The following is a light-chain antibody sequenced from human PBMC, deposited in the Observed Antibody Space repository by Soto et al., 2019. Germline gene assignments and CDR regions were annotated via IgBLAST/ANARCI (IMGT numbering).Light chain of an antibody. CDR1: QSVSSN. V-gene: IGKV3D-15*01. CDR3: QQYGSSRGT. Sequence: EIVMTQSPATLSVSPGERATLSCRASQSVSSNLAWYQQKPGQAPRLLIYGASTRATGIPARFSGSGSGTEFTLSISSLQSEDSAVYYCQQYGSSRGTFGQGTKVDI. J-gene: IGKJ1*01. CDR2: GAS.